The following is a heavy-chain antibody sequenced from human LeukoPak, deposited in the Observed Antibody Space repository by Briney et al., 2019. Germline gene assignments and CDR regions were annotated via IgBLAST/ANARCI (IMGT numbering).Heavy chain of an antibody. CDR3: ATDSSGSYDAFDI. CDR2: IYSGGST. CDR1: GFTVSSNY. Sequence: GGSLRLSCAASGFTVSSNYMSWVRQAPGKGLEWVSVIYSGGSTYYADSVKVRFTISRDNSKNTLYLQMNSLRAEDTAVYYCATDSSGSYDAFDIWGQGTLVTVSS. J-gene: IGHJ3*02. D-gene: IGHD3-22*01. V-gene: IGHV3-66*01.